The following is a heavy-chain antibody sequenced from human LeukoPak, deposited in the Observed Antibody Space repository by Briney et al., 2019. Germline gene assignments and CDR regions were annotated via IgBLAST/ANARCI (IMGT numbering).Heavy chain of an antibody. J-gene: IGHJ4*02. D-gene: IGHD5-12*01. CDR2: ISSSGNTI. V-gene: IGHV3-48*03. CDR1: EFTFTSYE. Sequence: QAGGSLRLSCAASEFTFTSYELNWVRQAPGKGLEWVSYISSSGNTISYADSVKGRFTISRDNAKNSLYLQMNSLRDEDTAVYYCARDRGGYEFFDYWGQGTLVTVSS. CDR3: ARDRGGYEFFDY.